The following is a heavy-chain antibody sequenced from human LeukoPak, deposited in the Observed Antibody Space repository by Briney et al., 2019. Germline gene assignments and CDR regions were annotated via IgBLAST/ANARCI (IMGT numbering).Heavy chain of an antibody. CDR1: GFTFSDYY. V-gene: IGHV3-11*01. J-gene: IGHJ4*02. CDR3: ASSPGYYDSSGYWIDY. Sequence: PGGSLRLSCAASGFTFSDYYMSWIRQAPGKGLEWVSYISSSGSTIYYADSVKGRFTISRDNAKNSLYLQMNSLRAEDTAVYYCASSPGYYDSSGYWIDYWGQGTLFTFSS. CDR2: ISSSGSTI. D-gene: IGHD3-22*01.